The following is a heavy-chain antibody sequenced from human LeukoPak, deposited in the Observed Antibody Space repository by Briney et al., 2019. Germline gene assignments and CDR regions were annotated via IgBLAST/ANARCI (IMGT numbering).Heavy chain of an antibody. D-gene: IGHD6-19*01. V-gene: IGHV4-34*01. CDR3: ARDTTPVAGHDY. CDR2: INHSGST. J-gene: IGHJ4*02. Sequence: ASETLSLTCAVYGGSFSNYHWSWIRQSPGKGLEWIGEINHSGSTNYNPSLKSRVTISVDTSKNQFSLKLSSVTAADTAVYYCARDTTPVAGHDYWGQGTLVTVSS. CDR1: GGSFSNYH.